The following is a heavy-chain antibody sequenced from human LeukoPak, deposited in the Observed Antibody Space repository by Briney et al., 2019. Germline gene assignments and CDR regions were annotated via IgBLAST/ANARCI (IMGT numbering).Heavy chain of an antibody. Sequence: GGCLRLSPAASGFTFSNAWMSWVRQAPGKGLGWGGRIKSKTDGGTTDYPAPVKGRFTISRDDSKNTLYLQMNSLKAEDTAVYYCTWGGIFGVAYYYGMDVWGQGTTVTVSS. J-gene: IGHJ6*02. CDR2: IKSKTDGGTT. D-gene: IGHD3-3*01. CDR1: GFTFSNAW. CDR3: TWGGIFGVAYYYGMDV. V-gene: IGHV3-15*01.